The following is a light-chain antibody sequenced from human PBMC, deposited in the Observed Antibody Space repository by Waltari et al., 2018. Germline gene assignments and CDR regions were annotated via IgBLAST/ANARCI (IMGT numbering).Light chain of an antibody. CDR2: GNN. CDR1: SSNIGAGYD. Sequence: QSVLTQPPSVSGAPGQRVTISCTGSSSNIGAGYDVHWYQQLPGTAPKLLIYGNNKRPAGGPDRFSGSKSGTSGSLAITGLQAEDEADYYCQSYDSSLSEYVFGTGTKVTVL. CDR3: QSYDSSLSEYV. J-gene: IGLJ1*01. V-gene: IGLV1-40*01.